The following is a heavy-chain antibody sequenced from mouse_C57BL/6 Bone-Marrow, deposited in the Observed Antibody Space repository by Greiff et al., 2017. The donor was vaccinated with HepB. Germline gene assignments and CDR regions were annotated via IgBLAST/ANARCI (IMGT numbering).Heavy chain of an antibody. V-gene: IGHV1-62-2*01. D-gene: IGHD3-2*02. CDR3: ARHEALTAQATSYAMDY. CDR2: FYPGSGSI. Sequence: QVQLQQSGAELVKPGASVKLSCKASGYTFTEYTIHWVKQRSGQGLEWIGWFYPGSGSIKYNEKFKDKATLTADKSSSTVYMELSRLTSEDSAVYCCARHEALTAQATSYAMDYWGQGTSVTVSS. CDR1: GYTFTEYT. J-gene: IGHJ4*01.